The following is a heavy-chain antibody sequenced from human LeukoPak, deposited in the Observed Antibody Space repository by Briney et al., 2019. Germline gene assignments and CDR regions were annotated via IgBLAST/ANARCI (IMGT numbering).Heavy chain of an antibody. Sequence: SETLSLTCTVSGGSISSSSYYWGWIRQPPGKGLEWIGYIYYSGSTYYNPSLKSRVTISVDTSKNHFSLKLSSVTAADTAVYYCARSIVLVTAHFDYWGQGTLVTVSS. V-gene: IGHV4-39*07. CDR2: IYYSGST. J-gene: IGHJ4*02. CDR3: ARSIVLVTAHFDY. CDR1: GGSISSSSYY. D-gene: IGHD3-22*01.